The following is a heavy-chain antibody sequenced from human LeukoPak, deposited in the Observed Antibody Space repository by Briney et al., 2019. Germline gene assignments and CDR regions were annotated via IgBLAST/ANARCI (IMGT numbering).Heavy chain of an antibody. D-gene: IGHD1-14*01. J-gene: IGHJ4*02. V-gene: IGHV3-7*01. CDR3: VSLTAPEDY. CDR2: IKPDGSEK. Sequence: PGGSLRLSCAASGFTFSSYWMSWVRQAPGKGLEWVANIKPDGSEKYYVDSLKGRFTISRDNAKNSLYLQMNSLRAEDTAVYYCVSLTAPEDYWGQGTLVTVSS. CDR1: GFTFSSYW.